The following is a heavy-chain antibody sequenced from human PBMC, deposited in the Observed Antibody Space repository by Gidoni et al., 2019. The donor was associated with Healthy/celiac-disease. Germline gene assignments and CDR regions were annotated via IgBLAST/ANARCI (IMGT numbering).Heavy chain of an antibody. V-gene: IGHV3-21*01. Sequence: EVQLVESGGGLVTPGGSRRLSCAASGFTFSSYTMKWARKAPGKGLDWVSSISSSSSYIYYADSVKDRFTIYRDHDKNSLYLQMNSLRAEDTAVYYCARARVGGQILEWLLSDYYYGMDVWGQGTTVTVSS. CDR1: GFTFSSYT. J-gene: IGHJ6*02. CDR2: ISSSSSYI. CDR3: ARARVGGQILEWLLSDYYYGMDV. D-gene: IGHD3-3*01.